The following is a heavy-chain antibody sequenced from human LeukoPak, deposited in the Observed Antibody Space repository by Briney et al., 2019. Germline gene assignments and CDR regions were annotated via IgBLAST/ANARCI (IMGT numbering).Heavy chain of an antibody. CDR1: GGSISSYY. CDR2: IYYTGST. CDR3: ARGRGLRLYYGMDV. Sequence: SETLSLTCSVSGGSISSYYWSWIRRPPGKGLEWIGYIYYTGSTNYNPSLKSRVTISVDTSKNQFPLKLSSVTAADTAVYYCARGRGLRLYYGMDVWGQGTTVTVSS. V-gene: IGHV4-59*12. J-gene: IGHJ6*02. D-gene: IGHD4-17*01.